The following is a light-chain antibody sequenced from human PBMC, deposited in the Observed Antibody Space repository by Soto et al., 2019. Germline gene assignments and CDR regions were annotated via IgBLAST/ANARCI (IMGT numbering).Light chain of an antibody. CDR3: QQYGSSPS. Sequence: EIVLTQSPGTLSVSPGERATLSCRASQSVSSNLAWYQQKPGLAPRLLIYDASRRATGISDRFSGSGSGTDFTLTISRLEPEDFAVYYCQQYGSSPSFGGGTKWIS. CDR2: DAS. CDR1: QSVSSN. V-gene: IGKV3D-20*01. J-gene: IGKJ4*01.